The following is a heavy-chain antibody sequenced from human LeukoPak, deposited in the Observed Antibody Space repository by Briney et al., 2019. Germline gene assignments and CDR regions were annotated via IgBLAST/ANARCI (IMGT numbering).Heavy chain of an antibody. CDR3: ARGDTAMEMYYFDY. D-gene: IGHD5-18*01. Sequence: GGTLRLSCAASGFTFSTYGMSWVRQAPGKGLEYVSAISSNGGSTYYANSVKGRFTISRDNSKNTLYLQMGSLGAEDMAVYYCARGDTAMEMYYFDYWGQGTLVTVSS. J-gene: IGHJ4*02. V-gene: IGHV3-64*01. CDR2: ISSNGGST. CDR1: GFTFSTYG.